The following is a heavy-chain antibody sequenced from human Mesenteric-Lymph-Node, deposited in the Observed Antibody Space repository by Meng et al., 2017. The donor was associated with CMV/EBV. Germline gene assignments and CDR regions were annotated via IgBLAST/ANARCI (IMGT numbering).Heavy chain of an antibody. CDR3: ARDPSSGSGWYFDY. CDR1: GFTFSSYA. D-gene: IGHD6-19*01. J-gene: IGHJ4*02. CDR2: ISYDGSNK. Sequence: GESLKISCAASGFTFSSYAMHWVRQAPGKGLEWVAVISYDGSNKYYADSMKGRFTISRDNSKNTLYLQMNSLRAEDTAVYYCARDPSSGSGWYFDYWGQGTLVTVSS. V-gene: IGHV3-30*04.